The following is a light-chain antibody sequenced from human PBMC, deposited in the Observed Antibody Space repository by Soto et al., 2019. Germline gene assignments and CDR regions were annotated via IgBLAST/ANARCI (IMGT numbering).Light chain of an antibody. CDR2: GAS. V-gene: IGKV3-20*01. CDR3: QQYGSSST. J-gene: IGKJ5*01. Sequence: EVVLTQSPGTLSLSPGGRATLSGMASQSVSRRLSWYQQRPGQSPRLLISGASMRASGVPVRFIGSGSGTDFTLTISRLEPDDFAVYYCQQYGSSSTFGQGTRLEI. CDR1: QSVSRRL.